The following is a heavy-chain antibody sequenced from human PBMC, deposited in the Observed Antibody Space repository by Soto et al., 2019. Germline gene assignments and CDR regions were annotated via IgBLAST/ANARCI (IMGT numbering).Heavy chain of an antibody. J-gene: IGHJ4*02. CDR1: YGSISNNNYY. CDR3: ARVATTVTFDY. CDR2: IYYSGST. V-gene: IGHV4-31*03. Sequence: QVQLQESGPGLVKPSQTLSLTCTVSYGSISNNNYYWSWIRQHPGRGLEWIGHIYYSGSTYYNPSLESRVTMSVDTSYNQFSLKLSSVTAADTAVYYCARVATTVTFDYWGQGNLVTVSS. D-gene: IGHD4-17*01.